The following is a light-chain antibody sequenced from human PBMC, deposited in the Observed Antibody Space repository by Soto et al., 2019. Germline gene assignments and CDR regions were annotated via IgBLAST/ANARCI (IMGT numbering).Light chain of an antibody. CDR1: SSNNGAGYD. J-gene: IGLJ1*01. CDR2: GNS. CDR3: QSYDSSLSGV. Sequence: QSVLTQPPSVSGAPGQRVTISCTGSSSNNGAGYDVHWYQQFPGTAPKLLIYGNSNRPSGVPDRFSGSKSGTSASLAITGLQAEDEADYYCQSYDSSLSGVFGSGTKLTVL. V-gene: IGLV1-40*01.